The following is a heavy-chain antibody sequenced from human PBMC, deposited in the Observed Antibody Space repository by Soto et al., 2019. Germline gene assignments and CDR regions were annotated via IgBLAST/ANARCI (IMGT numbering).Heavy chain of an antibody. Sequence: SETLSLTCTVSGGSITSSSYYWGWIRQPPGKGLEWIGGIYYSGRSYYNPSLKSRVTMSVDTSKIQFSLRLRSVIAADTAVYYCARAQYDYVWGSYPQSDYWGKGILVTVSS. D-gene: IGHD3-16*02. J-gene: IGHJ4*02. CDR3: ARAQYDYVWGSYPQSDY. CDR2: IYYSGRS. CDR1: GGSITSSSYY. V-gene: IGHV4-39*01.